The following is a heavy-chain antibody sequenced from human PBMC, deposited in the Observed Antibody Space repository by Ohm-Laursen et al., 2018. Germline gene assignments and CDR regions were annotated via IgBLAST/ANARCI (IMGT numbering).Heavy chain of an antibody. D-gene: IGHD6-6*01. V-gene: IGHV4-59*08. Sequence: SETLSLTCTVSGGSLRNYYWSWIRQPPGKGLEWIGYIYYNGNPRYNPSLESRVTISVDPSKNQFSLKLSSVTAADTAVYYCARQEYSSSSPFDYWGQGTLVTVSS. CDR2: IYYNGNP. CDR3: ARQEYSSSSPFDY. CDR1: GGSLRNYY. J-gene: IGHJ4*02.